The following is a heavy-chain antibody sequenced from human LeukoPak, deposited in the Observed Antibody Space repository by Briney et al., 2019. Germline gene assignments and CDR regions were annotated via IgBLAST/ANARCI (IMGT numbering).Heavy chain of an antibody. V-gene: IGHV1-2*02. J-gene: IGHJ4*02. CDR2: INPKSDDT. D-gene: IGHD1-1*01. CDR1: GYMFTGSY. Sequence: ASVTVSCTASGYMFTGSYMNWVRQAPGQGLEWIGWINPKSDDTKYAQNFQGRVTMTRDTSISTAYMELTRLTYDDTAVYYCARAEGWERPLEFWGQGTVVTVSS. CDR3: ARAEGWERPLEF.